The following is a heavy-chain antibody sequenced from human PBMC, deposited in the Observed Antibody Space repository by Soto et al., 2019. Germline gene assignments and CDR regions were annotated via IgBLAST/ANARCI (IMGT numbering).Heavy chain of an antibody. V-gene: IGHV4-31*03. D-gene: IGHD2-15*01. Sequence: QVQLQESGPGLVKPSQTLSLTCTVSGGSISSGGYYWSWIRQHPGKGLEWIGYIYYSGSTYYNPSLQSRVTISVDTSKNQVSLTLSTVTAADTAVYYCARGKAVAAKRGNWVGPWGQGNLGTVPS. CDR1: GGSISSGGYY. CDR3: ARGKAVAAKRGNWVGP. CDR2: IYYSGST. J-gene: IGHJ5*02.